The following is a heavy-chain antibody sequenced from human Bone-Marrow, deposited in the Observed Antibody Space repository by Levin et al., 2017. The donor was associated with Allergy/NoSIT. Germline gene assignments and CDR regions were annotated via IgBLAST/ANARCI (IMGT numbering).Heavy chain of an antibody. CDR3: APSTVAGGFDP. J-gene: IGHJ5*02. CDR2: ISYDGSNK. V-gene: IGHV3-30*03. CDR1: GFTFSSYG. D-gene: IGHD6-19*01. Sequence: GSLRLSCAASGFTFSSYGMHWVRQAPGKGLEWVAVISYDGSNKYYADSVKGRFTISRDNSKNTLYLQMNSLRAEDTAVYYCAPSTVAGGFDPWGQGTLVTVSS.